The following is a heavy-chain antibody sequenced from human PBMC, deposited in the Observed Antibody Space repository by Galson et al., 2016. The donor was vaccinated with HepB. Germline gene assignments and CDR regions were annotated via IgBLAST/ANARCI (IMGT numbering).Heavy chain of an antibody. D-gene: IGHD6-6*01. CDR3: PTSPSSVGH. CDR1: GFTFSSYA. J-gene: IGHJ5*02. V-gene: IGHV3-23*01. CDR2: ISGTGGNT. Sequence: SLRLSCAASGFTFSSYAMGWVRQAPGKGLEWVSAISGTGGNTYYGDSVKGRFTISRDNSKNTLFLQLNGLTAEDTAVYYCPTSPSSVGHWGQGTLVTVSS.